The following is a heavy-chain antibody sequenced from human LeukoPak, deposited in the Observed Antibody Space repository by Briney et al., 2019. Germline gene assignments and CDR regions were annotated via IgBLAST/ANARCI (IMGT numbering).Heavy chain of an antibody. D-gene: IGHD1-26*01. CDR1: GLTLNYYS. Sequence: GGSLRLSCAASGLTLNYYSMDWVRQAPGKGLEWVASITTSSSYIYYAGSVRGRFTISRDNAKNSLYLQMSSLRAEDTAVYYCARDGVVGATKWGHFDFWGQGTRVTVSS. CDR2: ITTSSSYI. V-gene: IGHV3-21*01. J-gene: IGHJ4*02. CDR3: ARDGVVGATKWGHFDF.